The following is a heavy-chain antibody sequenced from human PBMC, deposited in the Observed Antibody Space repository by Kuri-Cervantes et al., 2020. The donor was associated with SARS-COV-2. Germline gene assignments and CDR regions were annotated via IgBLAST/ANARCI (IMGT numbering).Heavy chain of an antibody. CDR1: GFSFSTCA. V-gene: IGHV3-30*04. CDR2: MSYDGGKI. J-gene: IGHJ6*04. D-gene: IGHD1-20*01. CDR3: AREPTINWSDIGNSLDV. Sequence: SLSLSCAPSGFSFSTCAMHWVRQAPGKGLEWVAGMSYDGGKIYYADSLKGRFTISRDNSKNTLYVQMVSLRPEDTAVYYCAREPTINWSDIGNSLDVWGKGTAVTVSS.